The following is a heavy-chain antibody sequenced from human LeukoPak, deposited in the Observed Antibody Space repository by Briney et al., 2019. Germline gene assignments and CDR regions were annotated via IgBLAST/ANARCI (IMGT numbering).Heavy chain of an antibody. CDR2: INSDGSST. J-gene: IGHJ3*02. CDR3: ARFSSTWHSAFDI. D-gene: IGHD6-13*01. CDR1: GLIVSSNY. Sequence: PGGSLRLSCAASGLIVSSNYMSWVRQAPGKGLEWVSRINSDGSSTSYADSVKGRFTISRDNAKNTLYLQMSSLRAEDTAVYYCARFSSTWHSAFDIWGQGTMVTVSS. V-gene: IGHV3-74*01.